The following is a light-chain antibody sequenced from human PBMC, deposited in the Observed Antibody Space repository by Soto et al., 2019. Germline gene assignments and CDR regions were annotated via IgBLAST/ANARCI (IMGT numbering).Light chain of an antibody. CDR3: QHRSEWPVS. CDR1: QGISSY. V-gene: IGKV1-13*02. CDR2: DAS. J-gene: IGKJ5*01. Sequence: IQLTQSPSSLSASVRYRVTITCLVSQGISSYLNWYQQKLGRAPRLLIYDASSLESGVPSRFSGSGYGTEFTLTISRLEPEDFAVYYCQHRSEWPVSFGQGTRLEIK.